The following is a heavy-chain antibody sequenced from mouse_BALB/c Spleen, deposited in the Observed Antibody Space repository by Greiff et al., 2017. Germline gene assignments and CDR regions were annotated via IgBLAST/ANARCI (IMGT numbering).Heavy chain of an antibody. D-gene: IGHD1-2*01. V-gene: IGHV2-9*02. Sequence: VQRVESGPGLVAPSQSLSITCTVSGFSLTSYGVHWVRQPPGKGLEWLGVIWAGGSTNYNSALMSRLSISKDNSKSQVFLKMNSLQTDDTAMYYCARDYGDGANHWGQGTLVTISA. CDR2: IWAGGST. CDR1: GFSLTSYG. CDR3: ARDYGDGANH. J-gene: IGHJ3*01.